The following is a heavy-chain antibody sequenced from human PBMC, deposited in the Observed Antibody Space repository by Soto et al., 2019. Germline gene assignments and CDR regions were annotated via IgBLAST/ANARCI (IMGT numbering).Heavy chain of an antibody. J-gene: IGHJ5*02. CDR2: INHSGST. CDR3: ARGRSYDFWSGYMSNWFDP. V-gene: IGHV4-34*01. CDR1: GGSFIGYY. D-gene: IGHD3-3*01. Sequence: PSAPLSITCAVYGGSFIGYYWSWIRQPPGKGLEWIGEINHSGSTNYNPSLKSRVTISVDTSKNQFSLKLSSVTAADTAVYYCARGRSYDFWSGYMSNWFDPWGQGTLVTVSS.